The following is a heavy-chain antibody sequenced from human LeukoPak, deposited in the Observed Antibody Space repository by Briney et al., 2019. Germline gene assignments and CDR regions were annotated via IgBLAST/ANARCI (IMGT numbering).Heavy chain of an antibody. CDR1: GFTFSSYA. Sequence: PGGSLRLSCAASGFTFSSYAMSWVRQAPGKGLEWVSAISGRGGSTYYADSVKGRFTISRDNSKNTLYLQMNSLRAEDTAVYYCAKVYSGSDRVFDYWGQGALVTVSS. V-gene: IGHV3-23*01. CDR3: AKVYSGSDRVFDY. CDR2: ISGRGGST. J-gene: IGHJ4*02. D-gene: IGHD5-12*01.